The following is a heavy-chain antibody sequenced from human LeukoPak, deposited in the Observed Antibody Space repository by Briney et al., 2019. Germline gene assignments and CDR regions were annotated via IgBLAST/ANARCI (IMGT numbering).Heavy chain of an antibody. J-gene: IGHJ6*02. Sequence: GGSLRLSCAASGFTFNIYAMSWVRQAPGKGLEWVSVISGSGTRTYYADSVKGRFTISRDSSKNTLYLQMSSLRVEDTAVYYCAKSRVTSGDYYFGMDVWGQGTTVTVSS. V-gene: IGHV3-23*01. CDR1: GFTFNIYA. D-gene: IGHD2-21*02. CDR2: ISGSGTRT. CDR3: AKSRVTSGDYYFGMDV.